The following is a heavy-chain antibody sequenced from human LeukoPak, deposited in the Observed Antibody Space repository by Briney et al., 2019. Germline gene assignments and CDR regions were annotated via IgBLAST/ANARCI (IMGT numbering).Heavy chain of an antibody. V-gene: IGHV4-34*01. J-gene: IGHJ4*02. Sequence: PSETLSLTCAVYGGSFSSYYWSWIRQPPGKGLEWIGEINHSGSTNYNPSLKSRVTISVDTSKNQFSLKLSSVTAADTAVYYCARGVCSGGSCYGLYYFDYWGQGTLVTVSS. CDR3: ARGVCSGGSCYGLYYFDY. CDR2: INHSGST. CDR1: GGSFSSYY. D-gene: IGHD2-15*01.